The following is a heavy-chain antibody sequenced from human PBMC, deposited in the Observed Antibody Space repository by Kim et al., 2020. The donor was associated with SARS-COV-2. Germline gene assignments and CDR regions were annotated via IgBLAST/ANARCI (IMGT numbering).Heavy chain of an antibody. D-gene: IGHD6-13*01. CDR3: ARSRVAAAGRSLYFDY. Sequence: SETLSLTCAVYGGSFSGYYWSWIRQPPGKGLEWIGEINHSGSTNYNPSLKSRVTISVDTSKNQFSLKLSSVTAADTAVYYCARSRVAAAGRSLYFDYWG. CDR1: GGSFSGYY. J-gene: IGHJ4*01. V-gene: IGHV4-34*01. CDR2: INHSGST.